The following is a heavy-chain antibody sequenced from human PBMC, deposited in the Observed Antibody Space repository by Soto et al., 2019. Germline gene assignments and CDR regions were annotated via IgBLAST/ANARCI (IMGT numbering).Heavy chain of an antibody. Sequence: ASVKVSCKASGYTFTSYDINWVRQATGQGLEWMGWMNPNSGNTGYAQKFQGRVTMTRNTSISTAYMELSSLRSEDTAVYYCARVYVIAARRADGYVYYYYYMDVWGKGTTVTVLL. J-gene: IGHJ6*03. D-gene: IGHD6-6*01. CDR1: GYTFTSYD. V-gene: IGHV1-8*01. CDR2: MNPNSGNT. CDR3: ARVYVIAARRADGYVYYYYYMDV.